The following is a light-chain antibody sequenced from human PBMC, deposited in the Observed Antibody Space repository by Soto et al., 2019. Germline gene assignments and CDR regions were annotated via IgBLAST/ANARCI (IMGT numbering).Light chain of an antibody. Sequence: EIVMTQSPATVSVSPGERATLSCRASQSVSNNLAWYQQKFGQAPRLLIYGASTRATGIPARFSGSGSGTEFTLTIKSLQSEDFAVYYCQHYNNWPPWTLGQGTKVEIK. CDR3: QHYNNWPPWT. CDR2: GAS. V-gene: IGKV3-15*01. J-gene: IGKJ1*01. CDR1: QSVSNN.